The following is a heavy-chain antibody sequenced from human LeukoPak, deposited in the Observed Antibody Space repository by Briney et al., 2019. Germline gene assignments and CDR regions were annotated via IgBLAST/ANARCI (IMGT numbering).Heavy chain of an antibody. V-gene: IGHV3-66*01. J-gene: IGHJ4*02. CDR1: GLTVSRNY. D-gene: IGHD4-17*01. Sequence: GGSLRLSCAASGLTVSRNYMSWVRQAPGKGLEWVSGSSGSGASIYYTDSVKGRFTISRDNAENTLYLQMHSLRAEDTALYYCARGGNYGSMDYWGQGTLVTVS. CDR3: ARGGNYGSMDY. CDR2: SSGSGASI.